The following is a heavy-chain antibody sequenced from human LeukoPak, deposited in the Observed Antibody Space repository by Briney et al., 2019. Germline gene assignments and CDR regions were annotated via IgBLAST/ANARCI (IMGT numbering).Heavy chain of an antibody. CDR3: ARRVLVTAIRVQGSTWFDP. CDR2: INHSGST. D-gene: IGHD2-21*02. V-gene: IGHV4-34*01. CDR1: GGSFSGYY. Sequence: SETLSLTCAVYGGSFSGYYWSWIRQPPGKGLEWIGEINHSGSTNYNPSLKSRVTISVDTSKNQFSLKLSSVTAADTAVYYCARRVLVTAIRVQGSTWFDPWGQGTLVTVSS. J-gene: IGHJ5*02.